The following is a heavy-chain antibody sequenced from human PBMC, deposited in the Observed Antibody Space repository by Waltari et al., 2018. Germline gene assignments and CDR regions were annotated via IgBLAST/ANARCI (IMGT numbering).Heavy chain of an antibody. CDR3: ARGLDSSGYSDY. D-gene: IGHD3-22*01. J-gene: IGHJ4*02. V-gene: IGHV4-39*07. CDR1: GGSISSSSYY. Sequence: QLQLQESGPGLVKPSETLSLTCTVSGGSISSSSYYWGWIRQPPGKGLECIGSINYIGSTYYNPSFKRRFTRSVDTSKNQFSLKLSSVTAADTAVYYCARGLDSSGYSDYWGQGTLFTVSS. CDR2: INYIGST.